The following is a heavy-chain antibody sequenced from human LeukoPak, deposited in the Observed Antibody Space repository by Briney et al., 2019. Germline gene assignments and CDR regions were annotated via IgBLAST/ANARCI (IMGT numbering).Heavy chain of an antibody. Sequence: GGSLRLSCAASGFTFSSYSMNWVRQAPGEGLEWVSSISSSSSYIYYADSVKGRFTISRDNAKNSLYLQMNSLRAEDTAVYYCARVLPTTAYLDYWGQGTLVTVSS. D-gene: IGHD4-17*01. V-gene: IGHV3-21*01. CDR1: GFTFSSYS. J-gene: IGHJ4*02. CDR3: ARVLPTTAYLDY. CDR2: ISSSSSYI.